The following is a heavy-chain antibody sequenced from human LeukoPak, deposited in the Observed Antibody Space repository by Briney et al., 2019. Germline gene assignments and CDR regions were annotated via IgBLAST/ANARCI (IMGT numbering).Heavy chain of an antibody. J-gene: IGHJ4*02. V-gene: IGHV1-46*01. CDR2: INPSGGRA. D-gene: IGHD3-22*01. CDR3: ARDRAPNLYDSSGYPGFDY. Sequence: ASVKVSCKASGYTFTSYYMHWVREAPGQGLEWMGIINPSGGRATYAQKFQGRVTMTRDTSTSTVYMELSSLRSEDTAVYYCARDRAPNLYDSSGYPGFDYWGQGTLVTVSS. CDR1: GYTFTSYY.